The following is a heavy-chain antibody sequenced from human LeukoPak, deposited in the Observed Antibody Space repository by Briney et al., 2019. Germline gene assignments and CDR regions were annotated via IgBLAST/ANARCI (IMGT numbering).Heavy chain of an antibody. J-gene: IGHJ4*02. CDR3: ARDWVGEN. V-gene: IGHV4-59*12. D-gene: IGHD3-16*01. Sequence: SETLSLTCTVSGGSISSYYWSWIRQPPGKGLEWIGSVYYSGPTKYNPSLKSRVNVSVDTSKNQFSLRLNSVTAADTAVYYCARDWVGENWGQGTLVTVSS. CDR2: VYYSGPT. CDR1: GGSISSYY.